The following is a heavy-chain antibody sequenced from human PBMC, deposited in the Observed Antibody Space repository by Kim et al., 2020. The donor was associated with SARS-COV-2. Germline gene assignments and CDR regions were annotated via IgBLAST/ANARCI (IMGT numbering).Heavy chain of an antibody. Sequence: SVKVSCKASGGTFSSYAISWVRQAPGQGLEWMGGIIPIFGTANYAQKFQGRVTITADESTSTAYMELSSLRSEDTAVYYCARGNSGYYGSGSLDAFDIWGQGTMVTVSS. CDR2: IIPIFGTA. V-gene: IGHV1-69*13. CDR1: GGTFSSYA. J-gene: IGHJ3*02. CDR3: ARGNSGYYGSGSLDAFDI. D-gene: IGHD3-10*01.